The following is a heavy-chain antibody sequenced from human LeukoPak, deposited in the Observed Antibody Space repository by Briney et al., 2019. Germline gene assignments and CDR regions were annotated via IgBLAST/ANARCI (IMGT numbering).Heavy chain of an antibody. CDR2: ITASGGTT. CDR3: AKDLLSNYYDSSPRFAY. J-gene: IGHJ4*02. V-gene: IGHV3-23*01. D-gene: IGHD3-22*01. CDR1: GFTLSSYV. Sequence: QTGGSLRLSCAASGFTLSSYVMNWDRQAPGKGLEWVSSITASGGTTDYADSVKGRFTISRDNSKNTLYLQMNSLRAEDTAVYYCAKDLLSNYYDSSPRFAYWGQGALVTVSS.